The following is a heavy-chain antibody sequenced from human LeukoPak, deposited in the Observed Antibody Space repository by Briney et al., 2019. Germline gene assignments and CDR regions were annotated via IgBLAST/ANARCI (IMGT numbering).Heavy chain of an antibody. J-gene: IGHJ4*02. CDR2: IPGSGGSP. V-gene: IGHV3-23*01. Sequence: GGSLRLSCAASGFTFSNYGMTWVRQAPGKGLEWVSAIPGSGGSPYYADSVKGRFTISRDNSKNTLYLQMNSLRADDTAVYYCAKDITVGSWFAYDYWGQGTLGTVSS. CDR3: AKDITVGSWFAYDY. D-gene: IGHD6-13*01. CDR1: GFTFSNYG.